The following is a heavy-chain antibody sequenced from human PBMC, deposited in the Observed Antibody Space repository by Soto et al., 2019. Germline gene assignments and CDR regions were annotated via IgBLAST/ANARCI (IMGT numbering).Heavy chain of an antibody. D-gene: IGHD3-10*01. CDR2: ISHSGRT. J-gene: IGHJ6*03. V-gene: IGHV4-34*01. CDR1: GTSFSGYY. Sequence: QVQLQQWGAGLLKPSETLSLTCAVYGTSFSGYYWSWIRQPPGKGLEWIGEISHSGRTNYNPSLKGRVIISLDTAKAQCSLKLRSVSAADMAVYYCARGPYGSGIRSPYYNYYMDVWGKGTTVTVSS. CDR3: ARGPYGSGIRSPYYNYYMDV.